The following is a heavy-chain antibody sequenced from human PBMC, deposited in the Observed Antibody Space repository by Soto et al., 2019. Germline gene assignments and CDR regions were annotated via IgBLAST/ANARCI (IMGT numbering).Heavy chain of an antibody. CDR3: ARGISSILAVQGDAPGYYYSDS. CDR2: INHSGST. Sequence: SETLSLTCAVYGGSFSGYYWTWIRQPPGKGLEWIGDINHSGSTNQNPSLKSRVTISVDTSKNQFSLKLKSVTAADTAVYYCARGISSILAVQGDAPGYYYSDSRGLGTLVTVSS. J-gene: IGHJ4*02. D-gene: IGHD1-26*01. CDR1: GGSFSGYY. V-gene: IGHV4-34*01.